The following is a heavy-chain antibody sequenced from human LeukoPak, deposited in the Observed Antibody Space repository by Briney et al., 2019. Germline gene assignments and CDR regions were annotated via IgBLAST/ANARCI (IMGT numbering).Heavy chain of an antibody. CDR3: AKGRYSYDNDAFDI. J-gene: IGHJ3*02. Sequence: GGSLTPSCAASGFTLSSYAMSWVSPAPGEGLEWVSPISGSGGRTYYADSVKGRFANARDHSKNTLCLQMNSMRADDTAVYYCAKGRYSYDNDAFDIWGEGTMVTVSS. V-gene: IGHV3-23*01. CDR1: GFTLSSYA. D-gene: IGHD5-18*01. CDR2: ISGSGGRT.